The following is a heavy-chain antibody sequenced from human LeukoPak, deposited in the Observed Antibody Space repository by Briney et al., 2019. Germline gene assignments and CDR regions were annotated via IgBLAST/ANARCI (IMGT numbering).Heavy chain of an antibody. CDR2: IIPIFGTA. V-gene: IGHV1-69*13. CDR1: GGTFSSYA. Sequence: SVKVSCKASGGTFSSYAISWVRQAPGQGLEWMGGIIPIFGTANYAQKFQGRVTITADESTSTAYMELSSLRSEDTAVYYCERDSSSNTGYDAFDIWGQGTMVTVSS. J-gene: IGHJ3*02. D-gene: IGHD3-9*01. CDR3: ERDSSSNTGYDAFDI.